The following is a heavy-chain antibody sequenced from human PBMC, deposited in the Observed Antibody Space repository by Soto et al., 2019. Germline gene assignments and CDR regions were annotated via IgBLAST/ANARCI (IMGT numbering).Heavy chain of an antibody. D-gene: IGHD3-16*01. V-gene: IGHV3-23*01. CDR2: ISGSGGNT. CDR3: AKEGESYYFDY. CDR1: GFTFSSSA. Sequence: EVRMLESGGGLVQPGGSLRLSCAASGFTFSSSAMSWVRQAPGKGLEWVSAISGSGGNTYYADSVKGRFTISRDNSKNTLYLQMNSLSAEDAAVYYCAKEGESYYFDYWGQGTLVTVSS. J-gene: IGHJ4*02.